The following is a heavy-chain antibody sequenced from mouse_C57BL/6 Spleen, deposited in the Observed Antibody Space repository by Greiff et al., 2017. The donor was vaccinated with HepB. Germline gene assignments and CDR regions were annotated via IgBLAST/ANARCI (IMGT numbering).Heavy chain of an antibody. J-gene: IGHJ4*01. CDR2: IYPGDGDT. Sequence: VMLVESGPELVKPGASVKISCKASGYAFSSSWMNWVKQRPGKGLEWIGRIYPGDGDTNYNGKFKGKATLTADKSSSTAYMQLSSLTSEDSAVYFCARDGTTVVDYAMDYWGQGTSVTVSS. D-gene: IGHD1-1*01. V-gene: IGHV1-82*01. CDR3: ARDGTTVVDYAMDY. CDR1: GYAFSSSW.